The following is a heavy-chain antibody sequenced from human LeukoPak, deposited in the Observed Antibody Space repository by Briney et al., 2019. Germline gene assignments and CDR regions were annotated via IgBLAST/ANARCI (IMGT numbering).Heavy chain of an antibody. CDR2: ISSSGSTI. D-gene: IGHD3-10*01. CDR3: ARAGGLWFGELYFDY. J-gene: IGHJ4*02. V-gene: IGHV3-11*01. Sequence: PGGSLRLSCAASGFTFSDYYMSWIRKAPGKGLEGVSYISSSGSTIYYADSVKGRFTISRDNAKNSLYLQMNSLRAEDTAVYYCARAGGLWFGELYFDYWGQGTLVTVSS. CDR1: GFTFSDYY.